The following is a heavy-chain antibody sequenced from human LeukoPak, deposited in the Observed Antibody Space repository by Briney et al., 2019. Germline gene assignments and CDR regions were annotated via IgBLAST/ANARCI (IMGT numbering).Heavy chain of an antibody. CDR1: GGSISSSNW. CDR3: ARAYSSSGDPKEYFQH. CDR2: IYHSGST. D-gene: IGHD6-13*01. J-gene: IGHJ1*01. V-gene: IGHV4-4*02. Sequence: PSEALSLTCTVSGGSISSSNWWSWVRQPPGKGLEWIGEIYHSGSTNYNPSLKSRVTISVDKSKNQFSLKLSSVTAADTAVYYCARAYSSSGDPKEYFQHWGQGTLVTVSS.